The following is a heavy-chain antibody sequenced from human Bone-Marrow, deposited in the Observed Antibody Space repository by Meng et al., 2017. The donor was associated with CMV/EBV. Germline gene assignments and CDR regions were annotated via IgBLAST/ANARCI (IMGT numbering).Heavy chain of an antibody. Sequence: ASEKVSCKASGYTFTSYDINWVRQAPGQGLEWMGWMNPNGDNTGYAQKFQGRVTMTRNTSISTAYMELSSLRSEDTAVYYCARESHLCSSTSCYYGMDVWGQGTTVTVSS. CDR1: GYTFTSYD. CDR2: MNPNGDNT. J-gene: IGHJ6*02. CDR3: ARESHLCSSTSCYYGMDV. V-gene: IGHV1-8*01. D-gene: IGHD2-2*01.